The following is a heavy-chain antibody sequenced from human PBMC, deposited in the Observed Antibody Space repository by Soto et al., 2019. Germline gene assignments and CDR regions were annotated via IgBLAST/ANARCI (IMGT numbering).Heavy chain of an antibody. Sequence: QVQLVQSGAEVKKPGASVKVSCKASGYTFTSYYMHWVRQAPGQGLEWMGIINPSGGSTSYAQKVQGSVTMTRHTSTSTVYMELSILRSEDTAVYYCARQEDPHHLIYYWGQGTLVTVSS. J-gene: IGHJ4*02. D-gene: IGHD2-15*01. CDR1: GYTFTSYY. CDR3: ARQEDPHHLIYY. V-gene: IGHV1-46*01. CDR2: INPSGGST.